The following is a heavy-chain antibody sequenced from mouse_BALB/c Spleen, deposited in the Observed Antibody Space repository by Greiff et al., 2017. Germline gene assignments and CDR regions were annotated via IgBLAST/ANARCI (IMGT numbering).Heavy chain of an antibody. J-gene: IGHJ4*01. CDR3: ARYYGNYFYAMDY. CDR1: GFSLTSYG. D-gene: IGHD2-1*01. Sequence: VRLQQSGPGLVQPSQSLSITCTVSGFSLTSYGVHWVRQSPGKGLEWLGVIWSGGSTDYNAAFISRLSISKDNSKSQVFFKMNSLQANDTAIYYCARYYGNYFYAMDYWGQGTSVTVSS. V-gene: IGHV2-2*02. CDR2: IWSGGST.